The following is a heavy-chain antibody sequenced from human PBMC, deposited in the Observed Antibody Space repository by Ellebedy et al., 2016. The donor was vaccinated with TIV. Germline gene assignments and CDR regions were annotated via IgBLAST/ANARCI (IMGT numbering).Heavy chain of an antibody. Sequence: GESLKISCAASGSTFSDSAVHWVRQAPGKGLEWVGRLRSKAAGDATSYAASVQGRFLISRDDSQNVAYLHLNSLKTEDTAVYYCTRHPPVAVPIYGMDVWGQGTTVTVS. D-gene: IGHD6-19*01. CDR2: LRSKAAGDAT. CDR1: GSTFSDSA. J-gene: IGHJ6*02. V-gene: IGHV3-73*01. CDR3: TRHPPVAVPIYGMDV.